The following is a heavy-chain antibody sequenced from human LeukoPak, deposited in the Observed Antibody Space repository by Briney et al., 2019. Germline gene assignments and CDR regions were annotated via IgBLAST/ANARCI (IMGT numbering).Heavy chain of an antibody. Sequence: SETLSLTCTVSGGSISNNNYYWAWIRQPPGKGLECIGSIYYSGSPYYNPSLKSRVTISVDTSKNQFSLRLSSVTAADTAVYYCATWRTAKTGFDYWGQGTLSPSPQ. V-gene: IGHV4-39*01. J-gene: IGHJ4*02. CDR3: ATWRTAKTGFDY. CDR2: IYYSGSP. CDR1: GGSISNNNYY. D-gene: IGHD1-1*01.